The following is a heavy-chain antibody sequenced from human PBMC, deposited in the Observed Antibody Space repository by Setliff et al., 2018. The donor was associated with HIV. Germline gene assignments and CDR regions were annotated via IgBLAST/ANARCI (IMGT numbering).Heavy chain of an antibody. D-gene: IGHD3-10*01. CDR2: INPSGDSA. V-gene: IGHV1-46*01. Sequence: ASVKVSCKASGDTFTGFHIHWVRQAPGQGLGWMGIINPSGDSANYAQKFQGRATMTRDTSTSTVYMEVSSLRSEDTAVYYCATEDKGYYASGLGWGQGTLVTVSS. CDR1: GDTFTGFH. CDR3: ATEDKGYYASGLG. J-gene: IGHJ4*02.